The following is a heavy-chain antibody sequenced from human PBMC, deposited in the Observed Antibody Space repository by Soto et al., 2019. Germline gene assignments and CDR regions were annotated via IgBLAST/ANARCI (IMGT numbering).Heavy chain of an antibody. Sequence: ASVKVSCKASGYTFTSYAMHWVRQAPGQRLEWMGWINAGNGNTNYSQNFQGRVTITRDTSASTVYMQLSSLRSEDTAVYYCARDDSDVSGSNYIDYFNYWGQVVLVTVSS. D-gene: IGHD1-26*01. CDR2: INAGNGNT. V-gene: IGHV1-3*01. CDR1: GYTFTSYA. CDR3: ARDDSDVSGSNYIDYFNY. J-gene: IGHJ4*02.